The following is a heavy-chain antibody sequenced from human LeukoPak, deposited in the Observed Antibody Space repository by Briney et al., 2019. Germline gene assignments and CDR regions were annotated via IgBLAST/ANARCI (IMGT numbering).Heavy chain of an antibody. Sequence: ASVKVSCKVSGYTLTELSMHWVRQAPGKGLEWMGGFDPEDGETIYAQKFQSRVTMTEDTSTDTAYMELSSLRSEDTAVYHCATVWIGYFDYWGQGTLVTVSS. CDR1: GYTLTELS. CDR2: FDPEDGET. J-gene: IGHJ4*02. D-gene: IGHD3-16*01. CDR3: ATVWIGYFDY. V-gene: IGHV1-24*01.